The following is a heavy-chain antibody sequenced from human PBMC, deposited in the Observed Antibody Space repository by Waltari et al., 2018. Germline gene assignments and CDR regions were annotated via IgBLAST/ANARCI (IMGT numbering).Heavy chain of an antibody. Sequence: EVQLLESGGGLVQPGGSLRLSCAASRFTFSSSAMSWVRQAPGKGLEWVSGISGSGGSTSYADSVKGRFTISRDNSKNTLYLQMNSLRAEDTAVYYCAKSQISLQSRIDCWGQGTLVTVSS. CDR3: AKSQISLQSRIDC. V-gene: IGHV3-23*01. J-gene: IGHJ4*02. CDR1: RFTFSSSA. CDR2: ISGSGGST.